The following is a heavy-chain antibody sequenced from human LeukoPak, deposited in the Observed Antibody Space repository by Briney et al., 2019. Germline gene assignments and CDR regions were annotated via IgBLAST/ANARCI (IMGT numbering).Heavy chain of an antibody. D-gene: IGHD6-13*01. V-gene: IGHV4-34*01. CDR2: INHSGST. J-gene: IGHJ4*02. Sequence: SETLSLTCAVYGGSFSGYYWSWIRQPPGKGLEWIGEINHSGSTNYNPFLKSRVTISVDTSKNQFSLKLSSVTAADTAVYYCARWRVIAAAGIDYWGQGTLVTVSS. CDR3: ARWRVIAAAGIDY. CDR1: GGSFSGYY.